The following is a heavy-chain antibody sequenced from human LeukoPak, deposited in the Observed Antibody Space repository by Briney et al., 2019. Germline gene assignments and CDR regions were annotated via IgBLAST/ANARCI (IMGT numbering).Heavy chain of an antibody. D-gene: IGHD5-12*01. CDR1: GYTFTSYG. CDR3: ARVKLDSGYDSLGY. CDR2: ISAYNGNT. V-gene: IGHV1-18*01. Sequence: GASVKVSCKASGYTFTSYGISWVRQAPGQGLEWMGWISAYNGNTNYAQKLQGRVTMTTDTSTSTAYMELRSLRSDDTAVYYCARVKLDSGYDSLGYWGQGTLVTVSS. J-gene: IGHJ4*02.